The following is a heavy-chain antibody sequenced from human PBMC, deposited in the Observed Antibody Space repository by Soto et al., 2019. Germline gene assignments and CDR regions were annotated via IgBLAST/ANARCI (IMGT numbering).Heavy chain of an antibody. D-gene: IGHD6-19*01. V-gene: IGHV3-49*03. CDR3: TRANRGWYLIGWFDP. CDR2: IRSKAYGGTT. Sequence: PGGSLRLSFTASGFTFGDYAMSWFRQAPGKGLEWVGFIRSKAYGGTTEYAASVKGRFTISRDDSKSIAHLQMNSLKTEDTAVYYCTRANRGWYLIGWFDPWGQGTLVTVSS. J-gene: IGHJ5*02. CDR1: GFTFGDYA.